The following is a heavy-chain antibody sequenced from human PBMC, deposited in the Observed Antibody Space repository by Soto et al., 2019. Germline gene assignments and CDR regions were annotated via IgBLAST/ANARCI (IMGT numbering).Heavy chain of an antibody. D-gene: IGHD5-18*01. V-gene: IGHV1-69*13. CDR3: AVGYSYGYGATPSY. Sequence: GASVKVSFKASGGTFSSYAISWLRQAPGQGLEWMGGIIPIFGTANYAQKFQGRVTITADESTSTAYMELSSLRSEDTAVYYCAVGYSYGYGATPSYWGQGTLVTVSS. CDR1: GGTFSSYA. J-gene: IGHJ4*02. CDR2: IIPIFGTA.